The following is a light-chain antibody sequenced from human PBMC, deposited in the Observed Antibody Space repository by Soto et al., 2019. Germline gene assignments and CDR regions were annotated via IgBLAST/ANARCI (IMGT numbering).Light chain of an antibody. CDR2: DVS. J-gene: IGLJ2*01. V-gene: IGLV2-14*01. CDR3: SSYTCSSTLL. CDR1: SSDVGGYNY. Sequence: QSVLTQPASVSGSPGQWITISCTGTSSDVGGYNYVAWYQQHPGKAPKLMIYDVSNRPSGVSNRFSVSKSGNTASLTISGLQAEDEADYYCSSYTCSSTLLFGGGTQLTV.